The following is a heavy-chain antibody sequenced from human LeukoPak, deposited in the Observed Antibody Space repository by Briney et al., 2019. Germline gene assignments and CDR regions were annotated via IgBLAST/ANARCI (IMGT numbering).Heavy chain of an antibody. J-gene: IGHJ4*02. CDR1: GFTFSNYA. CDR3: AKYAAFGLLDY. V-gene: IGHV3-23*01. CDR2: ISGSGGST. D-gene: IGHD6-13*01. Sequence: GGTLRLSCAASGFTFSNYAMSWVRQAPGKGLEWVSAISGSGGSTYYADSLKGRFTISRDNSKNTLYLQMNSLRAEDTAIYYCAKYAAFGLLDYWGQGTLVTVSS.